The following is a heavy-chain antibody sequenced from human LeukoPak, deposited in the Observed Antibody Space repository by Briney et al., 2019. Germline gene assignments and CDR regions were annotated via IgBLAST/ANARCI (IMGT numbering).Heavy chain of an antibody. CDR1: GFTFSSYA. CDR2: ISYDGSNK. Sequence: GGSLRLSCAASGFTFSSYAMHWVRQAPGKGLEWVAVISYDGSNKYYADSVKGRFTISRDNSKNTLYLQMNSLRAEDTAVYYCAREELATIGNWFDPWGQGTLVTVSS. J-gene: IGHJ5*02. CDR3: AREELATIGNWFDP. V-gene: IGHV3-30*04. D-gene: IGHD5-12*01.